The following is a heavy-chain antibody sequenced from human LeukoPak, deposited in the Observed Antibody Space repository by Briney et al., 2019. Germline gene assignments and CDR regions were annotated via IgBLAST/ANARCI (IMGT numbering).Heavy chain of an antibody. V-gene: IGHV3-23*01. Sequence: GGSLRLSCAASGFTFSTYAMSWVRQAPWKGLEWVSAISGSGGSTYYADSVKGRFTISRDNSKNTLYLQMNSLRAEDTAVYYCAKWAYYYYDSSGYGYFDYWGQGTLVTVSS. D-gene: IGHD3-22*01. J-gene: IGHJ4*02. CDR1: GFTFSTYA. CDR2: ISGSGGST. CDR3: AKWAYYYYDSSGYGYFDY.